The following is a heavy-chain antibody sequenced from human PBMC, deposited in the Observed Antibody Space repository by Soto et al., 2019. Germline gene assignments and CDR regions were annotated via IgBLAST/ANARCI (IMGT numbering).Heavy chain of an antibody. Sequence: QVQLVESGGGVVQPGRSLRLSCAASGFTFSTYVMHWVRQTPDKGLEWVAVIAYDGSYKSYADSVRGRFTISRDNSENTLSLQMNSLRPDDTAIYYCAKHRLGYSSAYGLDVWGQGTTVSVSS. V-gene: IGHV3-30*18. J-gene: IGHJ6*02. CDR2: IAYDGSYK. CDR1: GFTFSTYV. CDR3: AKHRLGYSSAYGLDV. D-gene: IGHD2-15*01.